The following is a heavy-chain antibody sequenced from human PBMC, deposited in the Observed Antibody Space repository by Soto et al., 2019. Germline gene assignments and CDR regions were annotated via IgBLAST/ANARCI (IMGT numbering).Heavy chain of an antibody. J-gene: IGHJ6*02. Sequence: SETLSLTCGVSGDSITTYKWWTWVRQTPGKGLEWIGEIYDSGNTRYNPSLKSRVTISKDTSKNELSLKLNSVTVADTAVYYCATCQLGEYYYAMDIWGQGTTVTVS. CDR1: GDSITTYKW. V-gene: IGHV4-4*02. CDR2: IYDSGNT. D-gene: IGHD7-27*01. CDR3: ATCQLGEYYYAMDI.